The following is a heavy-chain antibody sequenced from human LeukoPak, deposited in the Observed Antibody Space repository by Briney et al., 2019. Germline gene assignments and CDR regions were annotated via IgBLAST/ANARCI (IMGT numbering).Heavy chain of an antibody. CDR3: ARDLGVAVRPFSLYY. Sequence: ASVKVSCKASGYTFTGYYMHWVRQAPGQGLEWMGWINPNSGGTNYAQKFQGWVTMTRDTSISTAYMELSRLRSDDTVIYYCARDLGVAVRPFSLYYWGQGTLVTVSS. J-gene: IGHJ4*02. CDR1: GYTFTGYY. V-gene: IGHV1-2*04. CDR2: INPNSGGT. D-gene: IGHD6-6*01.